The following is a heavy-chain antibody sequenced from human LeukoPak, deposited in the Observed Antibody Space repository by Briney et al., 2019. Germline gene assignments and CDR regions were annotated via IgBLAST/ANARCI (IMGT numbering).Heavy chain of an antibody. Sequence: SETLSLTCAVSGGSISTSSNYWGWIRQPPGKGLEWIGNIYYSGSTDYNPSLKSRVTISVDTSKNQFSLKLSSVTAADTAVYYCASSYSYGYGYYGMDVWGQGTTVTVSS. CDR2: IYYSGST. J-gene: IGHJ6*02. D-gene: IGHD5-18*01. V-gene: IGHV4-39*07. CDR3: ASSYSYGYGYYGMDV. CDR1: GGSISTSSNY.